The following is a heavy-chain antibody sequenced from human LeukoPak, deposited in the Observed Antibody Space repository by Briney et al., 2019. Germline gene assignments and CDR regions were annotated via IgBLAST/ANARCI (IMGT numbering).Heavy chain of an antibody. CDR1: GGSMSGHY. CDR2: IYYSGTT. J-gene: IGHJ5*02. Sequence: SETLSLTCSVSGGSMSGHYWSWLRQPPGKGLEWIGYIYYSGTTNYNPSLESRVTISVDTSKNQFSLKPSSLTAADSAVYYCAREYIGYDDFVGWFDPWGQGTLVTVSS. CDR3: AREYIGYDDFVGWFDP. D-gene: IGHD5-12*01. V-gene: IGHV4-59*11.